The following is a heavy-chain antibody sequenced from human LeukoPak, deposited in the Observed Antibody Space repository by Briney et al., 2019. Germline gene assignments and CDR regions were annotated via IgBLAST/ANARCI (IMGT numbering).Heavy chain of an antibody. Sequence: PSETLSLTCAVSGGSISRSNWWSWVRQSPGKGLEWIGEIYDNGSTNYNPSLKSRVTISVDKSKNQFSLKLSSVPAADTAVYYCASPRAERSTWYAVDYWGQGTLVTVSA. CDR1: GGSISRSNW. CDR2: IYDNGST. V-gene: IGHV4-4*02. CDR3: ASPRAERSTWYAVDY. D-gene: IGHD6-13*01. J-gene: IGHJ4*02.